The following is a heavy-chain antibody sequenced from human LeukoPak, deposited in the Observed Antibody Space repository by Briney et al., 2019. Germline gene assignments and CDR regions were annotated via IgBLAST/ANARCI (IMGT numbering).Heavy chain of an antibody. D-gene: IGHD1-26*01. J-gene: IGHJ4*01. CDR3: ERRTGSGSSMFD. Sequence: SETLSLTRTISGGSVSDYYWSWIRQSPGKGLEWIGYIYYTGSTSYNPSLKSRVTISADTSKNQFSLKQSSVTAADTAVYYCERRTGSGSSMFDWGQGTLVTVSS. V-gene: IGHV4-59*02. CDR2: IYYTGST. CDR1: GGSVSDYY.